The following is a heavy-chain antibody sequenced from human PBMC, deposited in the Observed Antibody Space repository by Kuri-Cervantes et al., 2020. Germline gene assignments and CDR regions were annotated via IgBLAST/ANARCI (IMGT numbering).Heavy chain of an antibody. CDR3: ANSRYEATQFDP. V-gene: IGHV1-2*02. CDR2: INPNSGGT. J-gene: IGHJ5*02. D-gene: IGHD5-12*01. Sequence: ASVKVSCKASGYTFTYRYLHWVRQAPGQALEWMGWINPNSGGTNYAQKFQGRVTMTRDTSISTAYMELSRLRSDDTAVYYCANSRYEATQFDPWGQGTLVTVSS. CDR1: GYTFTYRY.